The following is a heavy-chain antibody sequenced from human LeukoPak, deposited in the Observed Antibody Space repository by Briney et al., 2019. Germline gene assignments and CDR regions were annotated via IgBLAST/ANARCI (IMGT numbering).Heavy chain of an antibody. Sequence: GGSLRLSCAASGFTFSTSEMNWVRQAPGKGLEWLSYISPSGSSIYYADSVKGRFTISRDNAKNSLSLQMSSLRAEGTAVYYCATVGRSTRPGYWGQGALVPVSS. V-gene: IGHV3-48*03. CDR2: ISPSGSSI. CDR1: GFTFSTSE. D-gene: IGHD6-6*01. J-gene: IGHJ4*02. CDR3: ATVGRSTRPGY.